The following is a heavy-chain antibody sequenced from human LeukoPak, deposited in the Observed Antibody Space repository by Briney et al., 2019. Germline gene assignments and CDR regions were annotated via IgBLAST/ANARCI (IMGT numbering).Heavy chain of an antibody. CDR3: AKDFLEAAAAGPFDY. CDR2: ISYDGSNK. V-gene: IGHV3-30*18. CDR1: GFTFSSYG. J-gene: IGHJ4*02. Sequence: GRSLRLSCAASGFTFSSYGMHWVRQAPGKGLEWVAVISYDGSNKYYADSVKGRFTISRDNSKNTLYLQMNSLRAEDTAVYYCAKDFLEAAAAGPFDYWGQGTLVTVSS. D-gene: IGHD6-13*01.